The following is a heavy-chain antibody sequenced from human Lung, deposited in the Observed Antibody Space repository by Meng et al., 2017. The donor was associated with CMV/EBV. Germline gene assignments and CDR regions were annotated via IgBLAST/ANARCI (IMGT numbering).Heavy chain of an antibody. CDR2: IGTVGDT. CDR1: GFTFSTYD. V-gene: IGHV3-13*01. CDR3: ARARSPTHFDY. Sequence: GEXXKISCTASGFTFSTYDFHWVRQPTGKGLEWISSIGTVGDTYSIGSVKGRFIISREDAKNSVYLQMNGLRDGDTGLYYCARARSPTHFDYWGKGALVTVSS. J-gene: IGHJ4*02.